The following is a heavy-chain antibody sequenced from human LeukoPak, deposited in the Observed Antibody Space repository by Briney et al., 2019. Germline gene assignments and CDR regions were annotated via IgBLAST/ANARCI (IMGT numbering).Heavy chain of an antibody. CDR2: TSYDGSIR. J-gene: IGHJ4*02. Sequence: GRSLRLSCVASGFTFNTYPMHWVRQAPGKGLEWVAVTSYDGSIRNYADSVKGRFTISRDNPKNTLYLEMNSLRVEDTAVYYCFSSGGGIDYWGQGTLVTVSS. V-gene: IGHV3-30-3*01. CDR3: FSSGGGIDY. CDR1: GFTFNTYP. D-gene: IGHD3-10*01.